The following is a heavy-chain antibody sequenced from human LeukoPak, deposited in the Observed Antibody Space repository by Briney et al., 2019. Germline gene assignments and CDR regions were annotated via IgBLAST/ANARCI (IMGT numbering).Heavy chain of an antibody. CDR2: INPHSGGT. Sequence: VASLKVSCKASGYTFSDYTLHWVRQAPGHGLEWVGWINPHSGGTHYAQKFQGRVTMTRDTSISTAYMELSSLRSDDTAVYFCAIERVATIGGAFVIWGEGTMVTVSS. CDR3: AIERVATIGGAFVI. J-gene: IGHJ3*02. D-gene: IGHD5-12*01. V-gene: IGHV1-2*02. CDR1: GYTFSDYT.